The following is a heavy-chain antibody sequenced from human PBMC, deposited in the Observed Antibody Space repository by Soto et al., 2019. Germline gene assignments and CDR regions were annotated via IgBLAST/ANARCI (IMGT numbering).Heavy chain of an antibody. CDR2: IYYSGST. CDR1: GGSISSSSYY. Sequence: SETLSLTCTVSGGSISSSSYYWGWIRQPPGKGLEWIGSIYYSGSTYYNPSLKSRVTISVDTSKNQFSLKLSSVTAADTAVYYCARRGYGSGSYYYYYYGMDVWGQGTTVTVSS. D-gene: IGHD3-10*01. J-gene: IGHJ6*02. CDR3: ARRGYGSGSYYYYYYGMDV. V-gene: IGHV4-39*01.